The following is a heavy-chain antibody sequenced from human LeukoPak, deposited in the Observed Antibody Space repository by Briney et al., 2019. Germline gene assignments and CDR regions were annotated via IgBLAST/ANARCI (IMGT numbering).Heavy chain of an antibody. CDR2: IRSNADGGTP. V-gene: IGHV3-15*01. CDR3: TTFYHEYSPY. CDR1: GFSFMNAW. Sequence: GGSLRLSCAASGFSFMNAWMIWVRQAPGKGLEWVGRIRSNADGGTPDYAAPARGRFTISRDDSKNTLYLQMNSLKTEDTAVYYCTTFYHEYSPYWGRGTLVTVSS. D-gene: IGHD2/OR15-2a*01. J-gene: IGHJ4*02.